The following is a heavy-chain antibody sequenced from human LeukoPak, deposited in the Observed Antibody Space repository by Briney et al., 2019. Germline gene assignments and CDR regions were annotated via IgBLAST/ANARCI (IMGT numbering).Heavy chain of an antibody. Sequence: GGSLRLSCAASGFTLSNSGMSWVRQVPGKGLEWVSSIGGSGGRTYYADSVKGRFTMSRDNPKNTLYLQMNNLRAEDTAVYYCAKLTYGDYGDPPWGQGTLVTVSS. CDR2: IGGSGGRT. CDR1: GFTLSNSG. V-gene: IGHV3-23*01. J-gene: IGHJ5*02. D-gene: IGHD4-17*01. CDR3: AKLTYGDYGDPP.